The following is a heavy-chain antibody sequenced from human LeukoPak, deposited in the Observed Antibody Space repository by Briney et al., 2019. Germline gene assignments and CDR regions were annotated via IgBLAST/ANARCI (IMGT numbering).Heavy chain of an antibody. J-gene: IGHJ6*03. CDR1: GFSFSIYA. CDR3: AKNFWSDKYYYYYMDV. D-gene: IGHD3-3*01. Sequence: GGSLRLSCAASGFSFSIYAMSWVRQAPGKGLEWVSGIIRGGSTYYADSAKGRFTISRDNSKDTLYLQMSSLRAEDTAIYYCAKNFWSDKYYYYYMDVWGKGTTVTVSS. CDR2: IIRGGST. V-gene: IGHV3-23*01.